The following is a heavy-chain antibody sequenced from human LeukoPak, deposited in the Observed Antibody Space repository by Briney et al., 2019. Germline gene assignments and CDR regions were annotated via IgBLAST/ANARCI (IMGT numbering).Heavy chain of an antibody. CDR3: AVNEYSSGSFNGV. D-gene: IGHD6-19*01. J-gene: IGHJ6*04. CDR1: GFTVRTHY. CDR2: IYNDGST. V-gene: IGHV3-53*01. Sequence: GGSLRLSCVASGFTVRTHYMSWVRQAPGKGLEWVSVIYNDGSTYYSDSVKGRFAISRDNSKNTLYLQMNSLRVDDTAVYYCAVNEYSSGSFNGVWGKGTLVTVSS.